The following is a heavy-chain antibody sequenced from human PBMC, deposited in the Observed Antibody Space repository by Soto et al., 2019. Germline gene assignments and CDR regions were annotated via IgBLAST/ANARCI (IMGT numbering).Heavy chain of an antibody. V-gene: IGHV4-34*02. CDR3: AREYSSSYDFAY. D-gene: IGHD6-6*01. Sequence: QVQLQQWGAGLLKPSGTLSLTCAVYGGSFNSFYWSWIRQAPGKGLEWIGEINHSGRTNYNPSLKSRVTILVDPSKNQLSLHLTSATAADTAVYYCAREYSSSYDFAYWGQGTLVTVSS. CDR2: INHSGRT. J-gene: IGHJ4*02. CDR1: GGSFNSFY.